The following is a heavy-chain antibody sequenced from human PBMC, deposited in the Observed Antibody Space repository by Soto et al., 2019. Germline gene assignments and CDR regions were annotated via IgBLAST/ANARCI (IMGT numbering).Heavy chain of an antibody. V-gene: IGHV4-39*01. D-gene: IGHD5-18*01. J-gene: IGHJ4*02. CDR3: ARRGYSYGEYYFDY. Sequence: PSETLSLTCTVSGGSISSSSYYWGWIRQPPGEGLECIGSIYYSGSTYYNPSLKSRVTISVDTSKNQFSLKLSSVTAADTAVYYCARRGYSYGEYYFDYWGQGTLVTVSS. CDR1: GGSISSSSYY. CDR2: IYYSGST.